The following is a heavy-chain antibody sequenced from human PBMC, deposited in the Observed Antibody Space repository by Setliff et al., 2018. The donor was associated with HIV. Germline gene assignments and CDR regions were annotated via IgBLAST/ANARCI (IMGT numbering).Heavy chain of an antibody. CDR2: ISDSGTTT. CDR1: GFTFSNYE. J-gene: IGHJ4*02. V-gene: IGHV3-48*03. D-gene: IGHD6-25*01. CDR3: AKERRLLDY. Sequence: GGSLRLSCAASGFTFSNYEMNWVRQAPGKGLEWVAYISDSGTTTYYADFVKGRFTISRDNAKNSLYMQMNSLRAEDTAVYYCAKERRLLDYWGQGTLVTVSS.